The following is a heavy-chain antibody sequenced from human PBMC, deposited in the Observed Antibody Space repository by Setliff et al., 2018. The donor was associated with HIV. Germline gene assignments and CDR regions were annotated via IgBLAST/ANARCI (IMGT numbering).Heavy chain of an antibody. CDR3: ARQMTIPGVAVTPVDY. J-gene: IGHJ4*02. V-gene: IGHV4-59*08. D-gene: IGHD3-3*01. CDR2: IFYTESTNYTPSIKST. Sequence: KSSETLSLTCTVSGGSFNSYYWSWIRQSPGEGLEWIGYIFYTESTNYTPSIKSTNYNPSLKSRLTISVDTSKSQFSLKLTSVTAADTAVYYCARQMTIPGVAVTPVDYWGQGALVTVSS. CDR1: GGSFNSYY.